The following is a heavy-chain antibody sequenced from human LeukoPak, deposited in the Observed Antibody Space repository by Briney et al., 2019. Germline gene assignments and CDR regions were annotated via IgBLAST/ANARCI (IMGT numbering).Heavy chain of an antibody. CDR2: IRGSRGSK. Sequence: GGSLSLSCAASGFTFSNYAMSWVRQAPGKGLEWVSSIRGSRGSKYNANSVKGRYTRARDNNENTMYLQMNSLRAEDTAVYYCAKDIRSSSWSDAFDIWGQGTMVTVSS. CDR1: GFTFSNYA. V-gene: IGHV3-23*01. J-gene: IGHJ3*02. D-gene: IGHD6-13*01. CDR3: AKDIRSSSWSDAFDI.